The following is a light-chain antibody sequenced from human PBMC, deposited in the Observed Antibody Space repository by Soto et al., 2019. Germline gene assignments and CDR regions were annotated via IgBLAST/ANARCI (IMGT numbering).Light chain of an antibody. J-gene: IGKJ3*01. CDR1: QSVSSY. CDR2: DAS. CDR3: QQRSNWLFT. V-gene: IGKV3-11*01. Sequence: EIVLTQSPATLSLSPGERATLSCRASQSVSSYLAWYQRKPGQAPRLLIYDASNLATVIPARFSGSGSGTDFTLTISGLGPENCAVYYFQQRSNWLFTFGPGTKVDIK.